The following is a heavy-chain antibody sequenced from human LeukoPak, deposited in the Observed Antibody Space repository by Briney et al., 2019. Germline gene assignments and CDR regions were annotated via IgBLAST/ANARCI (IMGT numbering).Heavy chain of an antibody. CDR3: AKDVTMIGEGDAFDI. J-gene: IGHJ3*02. D-gene: IGHD3-22*01. Sequence: GGSLRLSCAASGFTFSSYAMSWVRQAPGKGLEWVSAISGSGGSTYYADSVKGRSTISRDNSKNTLYLQMNSLRAEDTAVYYCAKDVTMIGEGDAFDIWGQGTMVTVSS. CDR2: ISGSGGST. CDR1: GFTFSSYA. V-gene: IGHV3-23*01.